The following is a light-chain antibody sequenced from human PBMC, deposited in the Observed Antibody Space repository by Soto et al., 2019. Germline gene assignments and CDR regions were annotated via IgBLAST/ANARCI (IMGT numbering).Light chain of an antibody. CDR1: SSNIGAPYD. CDR2: VTH. Sequence: QSVLTQPPSVSGAPGQRVTISCSGSSSNIGAPYDVHWYQQFPGTAPKLVIYVTHNRPSGVPDRFSGSKSGTSASLAITGVQAEDEADYYCQSYDNTLRAVVFGGGTKLTVL. J-gene: IGLJ2*01. V-gene: IGLV1-40*01. CDR3: QSYDNTLRAVV.